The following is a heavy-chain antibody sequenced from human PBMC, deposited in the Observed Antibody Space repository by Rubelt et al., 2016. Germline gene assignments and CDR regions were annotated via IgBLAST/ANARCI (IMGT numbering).Heavy chain of an antibody. V-gene: IGHV4-59*01. Sequence: QVQLQESGPGLVKPSETLSLTCAVSGGSISRYYWSWIRQSPGKGLEWIGYIYYSGSTNYNPSLKSRLTISVDTSKNQFSLKLTSVTAADTAVYYCASLSRAVGLFDYWGQGTLVTVSS. CDR2: IYYSGST. CDR3: ASLSRAVGLFDY. J-gene: IGHJ4*02. D-gene: IGHD2-8*01. CDR1: GGSISRYY.